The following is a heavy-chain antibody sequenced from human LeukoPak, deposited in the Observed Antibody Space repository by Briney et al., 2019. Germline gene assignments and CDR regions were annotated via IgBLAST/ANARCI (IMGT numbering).Heavy chain of an antibody. CDR3: ARDVRWLRFVFDH. J-gene: IGHJ4*02. CDR2: ISSSSSTV. CDR1: GCTFSDYS. V-gene: IGHV3-48*02. Sequence: VGALRLSCAASGCTFSDYSMNWVRQAPGKRLEWVSYISSSSSTVYYADSVKGRFTISRDDAKNSLYLQMNSLRDEDTAVYYCARDVRWLRFVFDHWGQGIPVTVSS. D-gene: IGHD5-12*01.